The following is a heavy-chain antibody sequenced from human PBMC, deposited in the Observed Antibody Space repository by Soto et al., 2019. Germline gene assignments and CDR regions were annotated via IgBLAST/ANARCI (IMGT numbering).Heavy chain of an antibody. CDR3: AKDQHYPYYDFWSGSAPGSDY. Sequence: GGSLRLSCAASGFTFSSYAMSWVRQAPGKGLEWVSAISGSGGSTYYADYVKGRFTISRDNSKNTLYLQMNSLRAEDTAIYNWAKDQHYPYYDFWSGSAPGSDYWGQGTLVTVSS. J-gene: IGHJ4*02. V-gene: IGHV3-23*01. CDR2: ISGSGGST. CDR1: GFTFSSYA. D-gene: IGHD3-3*01.